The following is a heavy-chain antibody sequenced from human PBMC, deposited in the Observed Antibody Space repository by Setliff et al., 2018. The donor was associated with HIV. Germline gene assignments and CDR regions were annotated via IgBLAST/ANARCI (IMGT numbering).Heavy chain of an antibody. J-gene: IGHJ3*01. V-gene: IGHV4-39*01. CDR2: FYDGGST. D-gene: IGHD2-21*01. Sequence: PSETLSLTCTVSGGSISRSDYYWGWIRQPPGKGLEWIGSFYDGGSTYYNPSLKSRVTLSVDTSKNQFSLKLSSVTAADTAVYYCARHDSRGPRSAFDLWGRGTMVTVSS. CDR3: ARHDSRGPRSAFDL. CDR1: GGSISRSDYY.